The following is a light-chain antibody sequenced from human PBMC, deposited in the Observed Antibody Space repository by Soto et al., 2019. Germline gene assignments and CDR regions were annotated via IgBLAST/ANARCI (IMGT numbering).Light chain of an antibody. CDR3: NSYRTVSTDV. Sequence: SALTQPASVSGSPGQSITISCTGTSSDIGGYNFVSWYQHHPGKAPKLLIHEVSTRPSGVSSRFSGSKSGNTASLTISGLQAEDEADYYCNSYRTVSTDVFGTGTKLTVL. V-gene: IGLV2-14*01. J-gene: IGLJ1*01. CDR2: EVS. CDR1: SSDIGGYNF.